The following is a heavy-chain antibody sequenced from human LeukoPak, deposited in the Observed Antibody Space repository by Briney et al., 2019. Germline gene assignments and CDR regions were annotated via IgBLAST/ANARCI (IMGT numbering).Heavy chain of an antibody. Sequence: ASVKVSFKASGGTFSSYAISWVRQAPGQGLEWMGGIIPIFGTANYAQKFQGRVTITADKSTSTAYMELSSLRSEDTAVYYCARGGTTTYYYYGMDVWGKGTTVTVSS. V-gene: IGHV1-69*06. D-gene: IGHD1-1*01. CDR3: ARGGTTTYYYYGMDV. J-gene: IGHJ6*04. CDR2: IIPIFGTA. CDR1: GGTFSSYA.